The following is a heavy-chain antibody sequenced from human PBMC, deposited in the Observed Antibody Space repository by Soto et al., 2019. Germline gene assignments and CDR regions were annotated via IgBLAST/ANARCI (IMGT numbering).Heavy chain of an antibody. V-gene: IGHV4-59*01. CDR3: ETGSSSSPEFDY. J-gene: IGHJ4*02. Sequence: PSETLSLTCTVSGGSISSYYWSWIRQPPGKGLEWIGYIYYSGSTNYNPSLKSRVTISVDTSKNQFSLKLSSVTAAETAVYYCETGSSSSPEFDYWGQGTLVTVSS. CDR1: GGSISSYY. CDR2: IYYSGST. D-gene: IGHD6-6*01.